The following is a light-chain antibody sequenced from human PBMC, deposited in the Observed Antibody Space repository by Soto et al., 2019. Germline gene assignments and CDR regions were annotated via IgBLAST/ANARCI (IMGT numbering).Light chain of an antibody. J-gene: IGKJ4*01. V-gene: IGKV3D-15*01. Sequence: EIVLTQSPDTLSVSPGERATLSCRASQPVSNNLAWYQQKPGQPPRLLIYDASRRATGIPARFSGGGSETEFTLTINRLQSEDFAVYYCQQDNRWPLTFGGGTKVDIQ. CDR2: DAS. CDR1: QPVSNN. CDR3: QQDNRWPLT.